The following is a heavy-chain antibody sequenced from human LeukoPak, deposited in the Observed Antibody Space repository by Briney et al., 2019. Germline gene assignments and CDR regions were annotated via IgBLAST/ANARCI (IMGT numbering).Heavy chain of an antibody. D-gene: IGHD6-19*01. CDR3: AKVEVAGTHYFDY. Sequence: GGSLRLSCAASGFTFSRYGMHWVRQAPGKGLEWVAVISTDGSQKFYADSVKGRFTVSRDNSKNTLYLQMSSLTAEDTAVYYCAKVEVAGTHYFDYWGQGTLVTVSP. V-gene: IGHV3-30*18. CDR2: ISTDGSQK. J-gene: IGHJ4*02. CDR1: GFTFSRYG.